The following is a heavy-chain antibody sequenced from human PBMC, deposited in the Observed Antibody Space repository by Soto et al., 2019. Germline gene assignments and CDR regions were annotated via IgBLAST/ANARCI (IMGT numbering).Heavy chain of an antibody. CDR3: AKDISLGELSAPDH. V-gene: IGHV3-9*01. D-gene: IGHD3-16*02. Sequence: GGSLRLSCVASGFTFDDFAMHWVRQAPGKGLEWVSGMSWNRGSIVYADSVKGRFTISRDNAKNSLYLQMNSLRPEDTALYYCAKDISLGELSAPDHWGQGTLVTVST. CDR1: GFTFDDFA. J-gene: IGHJ4*02. CDR2: MSWNRGSI.